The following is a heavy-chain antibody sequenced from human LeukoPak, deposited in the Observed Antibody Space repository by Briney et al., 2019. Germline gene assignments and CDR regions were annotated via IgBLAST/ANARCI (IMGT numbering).Heavy chain of an antibody. CDR1: GYTFTSYD. J-gene: IGHJ6*02. CDR2: MNPNSGNT. CDR3: ARAPTYYDFWSGYYTRYYYGMDV. Sequence: ASVKVSCKASGYTFTSYDINWVRQATGQGLEWMGWMNPNSGNTGYAQKFQGRVTMTRNTSISTACMELSSLRSEDTAVYYCARAPTYYDFWSGYYTRYYYGMDVWGQGTTVTVSS. V-gene: IGHV1-8*01. D-gene: IGHD3-3*01.